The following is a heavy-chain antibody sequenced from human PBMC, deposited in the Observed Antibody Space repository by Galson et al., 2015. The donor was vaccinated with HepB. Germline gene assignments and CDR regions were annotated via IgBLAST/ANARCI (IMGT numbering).Heavy chain of an antibody. V-gene: IGHV3-15*01. CDR1: GFTFSNAW. J-gene: IGHJ6*03. CDR3: TTDPVEYSSSSEDYYYYMDV. CDR2: IKSKTDGGTT. D-gene: IGHD6-6*01. Sequence: SLRLSCAASGFTFSNAWMSWVCQAPGKGLEWVGRIKSKTDGGTTDYAAPVKGRFTVSRDDSKNTLYLQMNSLKTEDTAVYYCTTDPVEYSSSSEDYYYYMDVWGKGTTVTVSS.